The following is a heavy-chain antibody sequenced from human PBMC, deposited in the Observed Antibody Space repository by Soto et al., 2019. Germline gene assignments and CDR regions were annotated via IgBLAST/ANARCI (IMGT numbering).Heavy chain of an antibody. CDR3: ASHTTGY. CDR1: GGSISSYY. V-gene: IGHV4-59*01. CDR2: IYYSGST. Sequence: TLSLTCTVSGGSISSYYWSWIRQPPGKGLEWIGYIYYSGSTNYNPSLKSRVTISVDTSKNQFSLKLSSVTAADTAVYYCASHTTGYWGQGTLVTVSS. J-gene: IGHJ4*02. D-gene: IGHD4-17*01.